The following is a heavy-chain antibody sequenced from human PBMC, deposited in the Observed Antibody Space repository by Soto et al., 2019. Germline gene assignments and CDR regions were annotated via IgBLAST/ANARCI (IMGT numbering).Heavy chain of an antibody. CDR3: ARDYLYYYILTGQPGRYDFDY. D-gene: IGHD3-9*01. Sequence: ASVKVSCKASEYTFTSYYMHWVRQAPGQGLEWMGIINPSGGSTSYAQKFQGRVTMTRDTSTSTAYMELSSLRSDDTAVYYCARDYLYYYILTGQPGRYDFDYWGQGTLVTVSS. CDR1: EYTFTSYY. CDR2: INPSGGST. V-gene: IGHV1-46*01. J-gene: IGHJ4*02.